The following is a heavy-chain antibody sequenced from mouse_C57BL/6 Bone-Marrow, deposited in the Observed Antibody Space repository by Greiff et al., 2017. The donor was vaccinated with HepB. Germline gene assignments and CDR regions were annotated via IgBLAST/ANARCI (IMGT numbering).Heavy chain of an antibody. CDR2: INPSSGYT. CDR1: GYTFTSYT. CDR3: AWYDYDPYAMDY. J-gene: IGHJ4*01. Sequence: VQLQESGAELARPGASVKMSCKASGYTFTSYTMHWVKQRPGQGLEWIGYINPSSGYTKYNQKFKDKATLTADKSSSTAYMQLSSLTSEDSAVYYCAWYDYDPYAMDYWGQGTSVTVSS. D-gene: IGHD2-4*01. V-gene: IGHV1-4*01.